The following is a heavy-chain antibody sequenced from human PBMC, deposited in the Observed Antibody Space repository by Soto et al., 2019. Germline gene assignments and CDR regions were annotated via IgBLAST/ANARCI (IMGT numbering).Heavy chain of an antibody. CDR1: GGSISYYY. D-gene: IGHD2-15*01. CDR3: ARGVYCNGSACRGAFYYFQYGMDV. Sequence: PSETLSLTCTVSGGSISYYYWSWIRQPPEKGLEWIGYMYYSGGSNYNPSLNSRVTISVDTSKNQFSLKLTSVTAADTAVYHCARGVYCNGSACRGAFYYFQYGMDVWGQGTTVTVSS. CDR2: MYYSGGS. J-gene: IGHJ6*02. V-gene: IGHV4-59*01.